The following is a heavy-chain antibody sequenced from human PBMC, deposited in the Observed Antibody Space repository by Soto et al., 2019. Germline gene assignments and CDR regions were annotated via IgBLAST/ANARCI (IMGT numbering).Heavy chain of an antibody. Sequence: QVRLVQSGPEVKKPGASVRVSCKVSGYTFSSYGITWVRQAPGQGLEWMGWISVHTGNADYAEKYQGRVTLTTDTSTTTAYMELRNLRSDDTSVFYCARGNGDFDHWGQGTLGTVAA. CDR3: ARGNGDFDH. CDR2: ISVHTGNA. J-gene: IGHJ4*02. CDR1: GYTFSSYG. V-gene: IGHV1-18*01.